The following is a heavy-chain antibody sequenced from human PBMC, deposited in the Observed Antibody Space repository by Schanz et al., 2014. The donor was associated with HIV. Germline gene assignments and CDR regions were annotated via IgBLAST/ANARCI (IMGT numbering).Heavy chain of an antibody. J-gene: IGHJ5*02. Sequence: QVQLVESGGGVVQPGRSLRLSCAGSGLTFSSYGMHWVRQAPGKGLEWVAVISNDGRNEDYADSVMGRFTISRDNSKNTLYLEMNSLRPEDTAVYYCAREGLLSYGLDLWGQGTPVTVSS. D-gene: IGHD1-26*01. CDR2: ISNDGRNE. CDR1: GLTFSSYG. CDR3: AREGLLSYGLDL. V-gene: IGHV3-30*03.